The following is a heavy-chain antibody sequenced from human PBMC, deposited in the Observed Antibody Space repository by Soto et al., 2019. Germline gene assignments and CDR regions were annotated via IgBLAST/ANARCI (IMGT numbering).Heavy chain of an antibody. D-gene: IGHD3-10*01. V-gene: IGHV3-30*18. CDR1: GFTFSSYG. CDR3: ANSRYYYGSGSYPAY. Sequence: GSLRLSCAASGFTFSSYGMHWVRQAPGKGLEWVAVISYDGSNKYYADSVKGRFTITRDNSKNTLYLQMNSLRAEDTAVYYCANSRYYYGSGSYPAYWGQGTLVTVSS. CDR2: ISYDGSNK. J-gene: IGHJ4*02.